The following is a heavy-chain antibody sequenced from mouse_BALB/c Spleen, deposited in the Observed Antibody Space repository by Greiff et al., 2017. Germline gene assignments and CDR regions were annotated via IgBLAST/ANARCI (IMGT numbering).Heavy chain of an antibody. CDR3: TRYMDDAMGY. Sequence: DVKLVESGGGLVQPGGSMKLSCVASGFTFSNYWMNWVRQSPEKGLEWVAEIRLKSNNYATHYAESVKGRFTISRDDSKSSVYLQMNNLRAEDTGRYFCTRYMDDAMGYWGQGTSVTVSS. CDR1: GFTFSNYW. V-gene: IGHV6-6*02. D-gene: IGHD1-1*02. CDR2: IRLKSNNYAT. J-gene: IGHJ4*01.